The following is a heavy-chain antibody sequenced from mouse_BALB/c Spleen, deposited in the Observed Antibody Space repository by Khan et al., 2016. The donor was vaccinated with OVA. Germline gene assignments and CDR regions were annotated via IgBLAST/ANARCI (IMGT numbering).Heavy chain of an antibody. Sequence: EVQLQESGPGLVKPSQSLSLTCTVTGYSITSDYAWNWIRQFPGNQLEWMGYISYSGRTSYNPSLKSRISITRDTYKNQFFLQLNSVTTEDTATYYCTRTVTITTVVATDFDYWGQGTTLTVSS. J-gene: IGHJ2*01. CDR1: GYSITSDYA. CDR2: ISYSGRT. CDR3: TRTVTITTVVATDFDY. V-gene: IGHV3-2*02. D-gene: IGHD1-1*01.